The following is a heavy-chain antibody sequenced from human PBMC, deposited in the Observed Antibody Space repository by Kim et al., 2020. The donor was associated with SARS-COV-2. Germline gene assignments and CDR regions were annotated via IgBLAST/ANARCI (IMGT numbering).Heavy chain of an antibody. V-gene: IGHV4-59*01. D-gene: IGHD2-21*02. CDR2: ISNSGSP. CDR1: DASISTYY. J-gene: IGHJ5*01. Sequence: SETLSLTCTVSDASISTYYWSWIRQPPGKGLEWIGYISNSGSPTYNPSLKSRVTMSGDTSKNQFSLKLSSVTAADTAVYYCARQAYCGNDFYWLFDSWG. CDR3: ARQAYCGNDFYWLFDS.